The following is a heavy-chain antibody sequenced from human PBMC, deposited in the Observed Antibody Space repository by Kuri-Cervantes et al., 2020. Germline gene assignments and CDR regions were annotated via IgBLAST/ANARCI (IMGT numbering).Heavy chain of an antibody. D-gene: IGHD6-13*01. CDR3: ASAAAGDYYHYYMDV. Sequence: GESLKISCAASGFTFSDYYMNWIRQAPGKGLEWVSYISGSDNTISYADSVKGRFTISRDNAKNSLYLQMNSLRAEDTAVYYCASAAAGDYYHYYMDVWGKGTTVTVSS. J-gene: IGHJ6*03. CDR1: GFTFSDYY. CDR2: ISGSDNTI. V-gene: IGHV3-11*04.